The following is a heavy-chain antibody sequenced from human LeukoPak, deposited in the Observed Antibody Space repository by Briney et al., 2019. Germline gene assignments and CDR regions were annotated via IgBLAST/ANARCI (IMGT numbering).Heavy chain of an antibody. J-gene: IGHJ3*02. CDR2: INPNSGGT. D-gene: IGHD3-22*01. V-gene: IGHV1-2*02. Sequence: GASVKVSCKASGYTLTGYYMHWVRQAPGQGLEWMGWINPNSGGTNYAQKFQGRVTMTRDTSISTAYMELSSLRSEDTAVYYCAGPRPYYDSSALDAFDIWGQGTMVTVSS. CDR3: AGPRPYYDSSALDAFDI. CDR1: GYTLTGYY.